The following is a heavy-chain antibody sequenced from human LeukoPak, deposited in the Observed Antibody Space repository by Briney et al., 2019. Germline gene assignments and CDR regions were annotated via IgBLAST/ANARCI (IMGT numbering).Heavy chain of an antibody. CDR2: INPSGGST. CDR1: GYTFTGYF. V-gene: IGHV1-46*01. J-gene: IGHJ5*02. CDR3: ARDNSVEDTAWWFDP. D-gene: IGHD4-23*01. Sequence: ASVKVSCKASGYTFTGYFMHWVRQAPGQGLEWMGIINPSGGSTSYAQKFQGRVTMTRDMSTSTDYMELSSLRSEDTAVYYCARDNSVEDTAWWFDPWGQGTLVTVSS.